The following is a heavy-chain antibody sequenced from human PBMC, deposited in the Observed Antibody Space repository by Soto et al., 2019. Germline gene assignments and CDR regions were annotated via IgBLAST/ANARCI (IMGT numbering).Heavy chain of an antibody. V-gene: IGHV3-48*01. CDR2: ISSSSSTI. CDR3: ARVGELAAAGHYYYYYYMDV. D-gene: IGHD6-13*01. Sequence: GGSLRLSCAASGFTFSSYSMNWIRQAPGKGLEWVSYISSSSSTIYYADSVKGRFTISRDNAKNSLYLQMNSLRAEDTAVYYCARVGELAAAGHYYYYYYMDVWGKGTTVTVYS. J-gene: IGHJ6*03. CDR1: GFTFSSYS.